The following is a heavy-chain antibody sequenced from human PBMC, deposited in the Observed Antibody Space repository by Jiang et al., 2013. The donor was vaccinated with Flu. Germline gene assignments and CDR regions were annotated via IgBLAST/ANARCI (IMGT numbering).Heavy chain of an antibody. CDR3: ARQGSGYDFVD. V-gene: IGHV4-39*07. Sequence: GPGLVKPSETLSLTCTVSRYSMSSSSYYWGWIRQPPGKGLEWLGSMYKSGTTYFNPSLKGRVTISLDTSKNQFSLKVSSVAAADTAVYYCARQGSGYDFVDWGQGTLVTVSS. CDR1: RYSMSSSSYY. CDR2: MYKSGTT. D-gene: IGHD5-12*01. J-gene: IGHJ4*02.